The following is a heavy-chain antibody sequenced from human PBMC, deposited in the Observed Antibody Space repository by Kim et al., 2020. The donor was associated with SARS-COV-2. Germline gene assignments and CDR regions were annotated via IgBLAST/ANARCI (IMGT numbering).Heavy chain of an antibody. V-gene: IGHV4-59*08. Sequence: SETLSLTCTVSGGSISSYYWSWIRQPPGKGLEWIGYIYYSGSTNYNPSLKSRVTISVDTSKNQFSLKLSSVTAADTAVYYCARPGAVRGVIDGMDVWGTGTTVTVSS. J-gene: IGHJ6*04. CDR2: IYYSGST. D-gene: IGHD3-10*01. CDR3: ARPGAVRGVIDGMDV. CDR1: GGSISSYY.